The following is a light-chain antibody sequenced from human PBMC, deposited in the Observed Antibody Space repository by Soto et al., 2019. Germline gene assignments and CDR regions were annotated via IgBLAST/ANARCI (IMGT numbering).Light chain of an antibody. CDR1: QSISTY. J-gene: IGKJ2*01. Sequence: DIQMTQSPSSLSASVGDRVTITCRASQSISTYLNWYQQKPGKAPKLLIYAASSLQSGVPSRFSGSGSGTDFTLTISSLQPEDFATYYCQQSYSIPRTFGQGTMLEIK. CDR3: QQSYSIPRT. CDR2: AAS. V-gene: IGKV1-39*01.